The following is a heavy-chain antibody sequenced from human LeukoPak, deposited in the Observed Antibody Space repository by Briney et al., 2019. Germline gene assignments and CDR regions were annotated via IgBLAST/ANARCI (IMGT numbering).Heavy chain of an antibody. J-gene: IGHJ4*02. CDR3: ASGGGWVFFN. CDR1: GFTFSSYS. D-gene: IGHD6-19*01. V-gene: IGHV3-21*01. Sequence: GGSLRLSCAASGFTFSSYSMNWVRQAPGKGLEWVSSISSSSGYIYYADSVKGRFTISRDNARNSQFLQMNSLRAEDTAVYYCASGGGWVFFNWGQGTLVTVSS. CDR2: ISSSSGYI.